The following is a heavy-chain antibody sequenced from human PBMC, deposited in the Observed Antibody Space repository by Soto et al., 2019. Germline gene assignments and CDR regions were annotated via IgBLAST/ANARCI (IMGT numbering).Heavy chain of an antibody. Sequence: SETLSLTCTVSGGSISSYYWSWIRQPTGKGLEWIGYINYSGSTNYNPSLKSRVTISVGTSKNQFSLKLTSVTAADTGVYYCARDRTAMAPWGQGTLVTVSS. V-gene: IGHV4-59*01. D-gene: IGHD5-18*01. J-gene: IGHJ5*02. CDR3: ARDRTAMAP. CDR1: GGSISSYY. CDR2: INYSGST.